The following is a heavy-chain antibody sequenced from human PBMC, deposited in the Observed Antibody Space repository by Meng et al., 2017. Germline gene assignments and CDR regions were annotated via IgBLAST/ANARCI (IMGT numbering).Heavy chain of an antibody. J-gene: IGHJ4*02. CDR3: AKSGGDSRDRARYYFDY. CDR1: GFTFDDYA. D-gene: IGHD6-13*01. CDR2: ISWNSGSI. Sequence: LSLTCAASGFTFDDYAMHWVRQAPGKGLEWVSGISWNSGSIGYADSVKGRFTISRDNAKNSLYLQMNSLRAEDTALYYCAKSGGDSRDRARYYFDYWGQGTLVTVSS. V-gene: IGHV3-9*01.